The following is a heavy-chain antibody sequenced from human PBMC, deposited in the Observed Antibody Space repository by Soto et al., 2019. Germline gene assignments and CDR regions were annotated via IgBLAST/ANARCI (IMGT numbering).Heavy chain of an antibody. CDR1: GFTFSSYW. J-gene: IGHJ4*02. D-gene: IGHD1-1*01. Sequence: EVQLVESGGDLVQPGGSLRLSCAASGFTFSSYWMHWVRQVPGKGLVWVSRVSTDGSRTNYADSVKGRFTISRDNAKNTRYPQMNILIVEDTAVYYCTSERISQQLWGQGTLVTVA. V-gene: IGHV3-74*01. CDR3: TSERISQQL. CDR2: VSTDGSRT.